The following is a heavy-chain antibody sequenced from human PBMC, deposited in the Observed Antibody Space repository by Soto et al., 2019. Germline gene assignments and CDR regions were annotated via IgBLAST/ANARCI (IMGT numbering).Heavy chain of an antibody. V-gene: IGHV3-7*01. J-gene: IGHJ4*02. CDR2: IKEDGSEK. CDR1: GFTFSSSW. Sequence: PGGSLRLSCAASGFTFSSSWMNWVRQAPGKGLEWVAGIKEDGSEKYYVDFVKGRFTISRDNVENSLYLQMNSLRGEDTAVYFCARDRGYSFFDYWGLGTLVTVSS. D-gene: IGHD5-18*01. CDR3: ARDRGYSFFDY.